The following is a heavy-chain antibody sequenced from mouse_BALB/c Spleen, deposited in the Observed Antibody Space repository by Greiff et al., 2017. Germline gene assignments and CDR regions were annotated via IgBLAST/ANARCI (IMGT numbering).Heavy chain of an antibody. J-gene: IGHJ3*01. CDR1: GFTFSSFG. CDR3: AREDDEAWFAY. D-gene: IGHD2-12*01. V-gene: IGHV5-17*02. CDR2: ISSGSSTI. Sequence: VQLKESGGGLVQPGGSRKLSCAASGFTFSSFGMHWVRQAPEKGLEWVAYISSGSSTIYYADTVKGRFTISRDNPKNTLFLQMTSLRSEDTAMYYCAREDDEAWFAYWGQGTLVTVSA.